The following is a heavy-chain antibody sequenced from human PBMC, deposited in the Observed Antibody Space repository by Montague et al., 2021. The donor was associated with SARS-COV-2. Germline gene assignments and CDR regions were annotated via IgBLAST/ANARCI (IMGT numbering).Heavy chain of an antibody. J-gene: IGHJ4*02. CDR2: IYSNGDK. CDR1: GFSLSTPNVG. Sequence: ALVKPTQTLTLTCTFSGFSLSTPNVGVAWIRQPPGKALEWLAVIYSNGDKRYSPSLQRRLTITKDTSRNQVVVSLTNVDPLDTATYYCAHLIRYYDIFTGIPFDDWGQGTLVTVSS. D-gene: IGHD3-9*01. V-gene: IGHV2-5*01. CDR3: AHLIRYYDIFTGIPFDD.